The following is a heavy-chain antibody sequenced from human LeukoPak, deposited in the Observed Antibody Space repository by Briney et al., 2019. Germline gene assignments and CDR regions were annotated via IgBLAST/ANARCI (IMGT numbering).Heavy chain of an antibody. Sequence: SETLSLTCTVSGVSISSSSYYWGWIRQPPGKGLEWIGSIYYSGSTYYNPSLKSRVTISVDTSKNQFSLKLSSVTAADTAVYYCARSIAAIGIYYFDYWGQGTLVTVSS. D-gene: IGHD6-13*01. J-gene: IGHJ4*02. CDR1: GVSISSSSYY. CDR3: ARSIAAIGIYYFDY. V-gene: IGHV4-39*01. CDR2: IYYSGST.